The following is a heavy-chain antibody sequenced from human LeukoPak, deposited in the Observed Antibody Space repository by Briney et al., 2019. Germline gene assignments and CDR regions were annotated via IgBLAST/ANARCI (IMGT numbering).Heavy chain of an antibody. V-gene: IGHV4-39*07. CDR1: GGSISSSSYY. D-gene: IGHD3-9*01. CDR3: ARGRYFDWSHMGSHYYYYYMDV. Sequence: SETLSLTCTVSGGSISSSSYYWGWIRQPPGKGLEWIGSIYYSGSTYYNPSLKSRVTISVDTSKNQFSLKLSSVTAADTAVYYCARGRYFDWSHMGSHYYYYYMDVWGKGTTVTVSS. J-gene: IGHJ6*03. CDR2: IYYSGST.